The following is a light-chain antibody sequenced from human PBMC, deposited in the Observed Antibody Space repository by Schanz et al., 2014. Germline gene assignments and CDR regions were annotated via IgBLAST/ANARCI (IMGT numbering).Light chain of an antibody. V-gene: IGLV2-14*01. Sequence: QSALTQPPSASGSPGQSVTISCTGTSSDVGGYNYVSWYQQHPGKAPQLILYDVNSRPSGVSNRFSGSKSGNTASLTISGLQAEDEAHYHCSSFTSSNTWVFGGGTKLTVL. CDR2: DVN. J-gene: IGLJ3*02. CDR1: SSDVGGYNY. CDR3: SSFTSSNTWV.